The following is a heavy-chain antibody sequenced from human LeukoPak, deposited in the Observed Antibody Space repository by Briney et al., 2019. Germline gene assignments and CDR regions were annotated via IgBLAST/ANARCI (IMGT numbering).Heavy chain of an antibody. V-gene: IGHV3-53*01. D-gene: IGHD2-8*01. CDR3: ATGGRSGMAFDF. J-gene: IGHJ4*02. CDR2: IYGGGNT. Sequence: GGSLRLSCSFSGFIATSNYMAWVRQSAGKGLQWISFIYGGGNTLYSDSVRDRFSISRDNSKSTLYLQMNSLRVEDTAVYYCATGGRSGMAFDFWGQGTLVTVSS. CDR1: GFIATSNY.